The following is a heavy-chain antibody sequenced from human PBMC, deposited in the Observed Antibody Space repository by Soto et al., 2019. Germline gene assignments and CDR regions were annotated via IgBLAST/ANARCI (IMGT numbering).Heavy chain of an antibody. D-gene: IGHD6-13*01. V-gene: IGHV4-31*03. CDR2: IYYSGST. CDR3: AREVIAAAGNWFDP. CDR1: GCSISSGAYY. Sequence: SETLSLTCTVSGCSISSGAYYWSWIRQHPGKGLEWIGYIYYSGSTYYNPSLKSRVTISVDTSKNQFSLKLTSVTAADTAVYYCAREVIAAAGNWFDPWGQGTLVTVSS. J-gene: IGHJ5*02.